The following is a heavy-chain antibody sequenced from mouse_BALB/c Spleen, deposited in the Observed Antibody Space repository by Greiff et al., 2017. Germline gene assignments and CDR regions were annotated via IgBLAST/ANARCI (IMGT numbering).Heavy chain of an antibody. CDR1: GFNIKDTY. V-gene: IGHV14-3*02. CDR2: IDPANGNT. J-gene: IGHJ3*01. CDR3: ALPAWFAY. Sequence: VQVQQSGAELVKPGASVKLSCTASGFNIKDTYMNWVKQRPEQGLEWIGRIDPANGNTKYDPKFQGKATITADTTSNTAYLQLSSLTSEDTAVYYCALPAWFAYWGQGTLVTVSA.